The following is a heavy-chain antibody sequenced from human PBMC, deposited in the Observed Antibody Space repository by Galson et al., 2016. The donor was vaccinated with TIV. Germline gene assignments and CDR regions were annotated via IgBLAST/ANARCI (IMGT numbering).Heavy chain of an antibody. CDR2: FYWDDDT. CDR3: AHIRITLIPDAFYL. Sequence: PALVKPTQTLTLTCTFSGFSLSDTGVGVGWIRQPPGKALEWLGIFYWDDDTRYSPSLGSRLTITKDTSKNQVVLTVTDMDPVDTGTYFCAHIRITLIPDAFYLWGQGTTVPVSS. J-gene: IGHJ3*01. D-gene: IGHD3-22*01. CDR1: GFSLSDTGVG. V-gene: IGHV2-5*02.